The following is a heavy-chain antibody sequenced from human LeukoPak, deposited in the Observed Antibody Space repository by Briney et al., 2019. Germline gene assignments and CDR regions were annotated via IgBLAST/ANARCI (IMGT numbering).Heavy chain of an antibody. CDR1: GFTFSSNW. D-gene: IGHD1-26*01. V-gene: IGHV3-74*01. Sequence: GGSLRLSCAASGFTFSSNWMHWVRQGPGKGLVWVSRINTDGSGTSYADSVKGRFTISRDNAKNTLYLQMNSLRAEDTAVYYCARAGEGLLAYSFDIWGQGTIVTVSS. CDR2: INTDGSGT. J-gene: IGHJ3*02. CDR3: ARAGEGLLAYSFDI.